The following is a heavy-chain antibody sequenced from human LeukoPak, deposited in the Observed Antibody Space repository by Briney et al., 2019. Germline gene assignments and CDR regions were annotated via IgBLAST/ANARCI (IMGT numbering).Heavy chain of an antibody. D-gene: IGHD6-6*01. CDR1: GFTFSSYG. J-gene: IGHJ6*03. CDR2: ISYDGSNK. V-gene: IGHV3-30*03. Sequence: QPGGSLRLSCAAPGFTFSSYGMHWVRQAPGKGLEWVAVISYDGSNKYYADSVKGRFTISRDNSKNTLYLQMNSLRAEDTAVYYCARDGEEQLVRGYMDVWGKGTTVTVSS. CDR3: ARDGEEQLVRGYMDV.